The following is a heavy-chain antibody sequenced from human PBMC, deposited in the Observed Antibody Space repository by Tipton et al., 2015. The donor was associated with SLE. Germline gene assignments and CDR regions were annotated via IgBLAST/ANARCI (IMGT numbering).Heavy chain of an antibody. J-gene: IGHJ4*02. CDR2: VFHAGDT. V-gene: IGHV4-30-2*01. CDR3: ARGERD. Sequence: TLSLTCAVSGDSIISGYYWNWIRQPPGKGLEWIGYVFHAGDTYYNPSLKSRVILSVDRSKNHFSLRLSSVTAADTAVYYCARGERDWGQGPLFPVSS. CDR1: GDSIISGYY.